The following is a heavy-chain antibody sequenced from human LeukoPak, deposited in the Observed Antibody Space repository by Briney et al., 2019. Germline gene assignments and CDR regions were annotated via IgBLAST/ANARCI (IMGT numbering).Heavy chain of an antibody. CDR3: ARERSDAFDI. V-gene: IGHV4-61*02. CDR1: GGSVSSGSYY. D-gene: IGHD4-17*01. CDR2: IYTSGST. J-gene: IGHJ3*02. Sequence: SETLSLTCTVSGGSVSSGSYYWSWIRQPAGKGLEWIGRIYTSGSTNYNPSLKSRVTISVDTSKNQFSLKLSSVTAADTAVYYCARERSDAFDIWGQGTMVTVSS.